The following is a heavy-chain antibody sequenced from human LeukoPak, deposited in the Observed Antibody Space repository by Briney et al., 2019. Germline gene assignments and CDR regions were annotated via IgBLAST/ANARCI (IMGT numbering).Heavy chain of an antibody. CDR1: GFTFNNYW. CDR2: INSDGSIT. D-gene: IGHD3-10*01. J-gene: IGHJ4*02. Sequence: TGGSLRLSCAASGFTFNNYWMHWVRQPPGKGLVWVSRINSDGSITTYADSVKGRFTISRDNAKNTLYLQINSLRAEDTAVYYCAREIITFGHHYFDYWGQGTLFTVSS. V-gene: IGHV3-74*01. CDR3: AREIITFGHHYFDY.